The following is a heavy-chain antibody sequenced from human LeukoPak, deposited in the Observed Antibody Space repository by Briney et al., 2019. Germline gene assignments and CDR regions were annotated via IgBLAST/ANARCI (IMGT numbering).Heavy chain of an antibody. V-gene: IGHV4-59*01. CDR1: GGSISSYY. CDR3: ARGGIVVVPATDDAFDI. CDR2: IYYSGST. J-gene: IGHJ3*02. Sequence: PSETLSLTCTVSGGSISSYYWSWLRQPPGKGLEWIGYIYYSGSTNYNPSLKSRVTISVDTSKNQFSLKLSSVTAADTAVYYCARGGIVVVPATDDAFDIWGQGTMVTVSS. D-gene: IGHD2-2*01.